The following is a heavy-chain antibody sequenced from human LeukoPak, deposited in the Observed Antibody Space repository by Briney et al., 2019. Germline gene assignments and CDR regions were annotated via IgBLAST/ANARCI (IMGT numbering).Heavy chain of an antibody. V-gene: IGHV3-23*01. D-gene: IGHD2-15*01. Sequence: GGSLRLSCAASGFPFRNYAMYWVRQAPGKGLAWVSVITSSGGTTDYADSVKGRFTISRDLSKNTLYLQMNSLRAEDTALYYCAKRGILTYGLDVWGQGTTVTASS. J-gene: IGHJ6*02. CDR1: GFPFRNYA. CDR2: ITSSGGTT. CDR3: AKRGILTYGLDV.